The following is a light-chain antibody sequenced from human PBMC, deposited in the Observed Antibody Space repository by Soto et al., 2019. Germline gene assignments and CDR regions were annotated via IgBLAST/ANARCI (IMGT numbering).Light chain of an antibody. J-gene: IGKJ1*01. CDR2: DAS. Sequence: DIQMTQSPSTLSTSVGDRVTISCRASQSISHLLAWYQQKPGKAPKLLIYDASSLESGVPSRFSGSGSGTEFTLTISSLQPDDFATYYCQQYNSNPPWTFGQGTKMEIK. CDR3: QQYNSNPPWT. V-gene: IGKV1-5*01. CDR1: QSISHL.